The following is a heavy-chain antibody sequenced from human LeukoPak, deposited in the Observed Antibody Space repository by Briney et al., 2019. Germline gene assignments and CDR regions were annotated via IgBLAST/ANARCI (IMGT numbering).Heavy chain of an antibody. CDR1: GYSFTSYW. CDR3: ARERVGRDGYRHFDY. CDR2: IYPGDSDT. V-gene: IGHV5-51*01. J-gene: IGHJ4*02. D-gene: IGHD5-24*01. Sequence: GESLKISCKVSGYSFTSYWIGWVRQMPGKGLEWMGIIYPGDSDTRYSPSFQGQVTMSADKSISIAYLQWNSLKASDTAMYYCARERVGRDGYRHFDYWGQGTLVTVSS.